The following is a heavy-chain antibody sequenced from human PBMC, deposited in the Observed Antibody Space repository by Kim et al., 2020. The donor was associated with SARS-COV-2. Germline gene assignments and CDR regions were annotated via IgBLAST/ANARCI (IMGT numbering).Heavy chain of an antibody. D-gene: IGHD6-19*01. Sequence: SETLSLTCTVSGGSISSSSYYWGWIRQPPGKGLEWIGSIYYSGSTYYNPSLKSRVTISVDTSKNQFSLKLSSVTAADTAVYYCARVIKVQWLEYYFDYWGQGTLVTVSS. CDR2: IYYSGST. J-gene: IGHJ4*02. CDR1: GGSISSSSYY. V-gene: IGHV4-39*07. CDR3: ARVIKVQWLEYYFDY.